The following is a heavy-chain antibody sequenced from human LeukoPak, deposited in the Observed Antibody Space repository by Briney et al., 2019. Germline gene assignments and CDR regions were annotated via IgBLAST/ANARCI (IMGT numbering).Heavy chain of an antibody. CDR2: IYPGDSDT. D-gene: IGHD2-2*01. J-gene: IGHJ4*02. CDR3: ARRGCSSTSCFDY. CDR1: GHSFTSYW. Sequence: GESLKISCKGSGHSFTSYWIGWVRQMPGKGLEWMGIIYPGDSDTRYSPSFQGQVTISADKSISTAYLQWSSLKASDTAMYYCARRGCSSTSCFDYWGQGTLVTVSS. V-gene: IGHV5-51*01.